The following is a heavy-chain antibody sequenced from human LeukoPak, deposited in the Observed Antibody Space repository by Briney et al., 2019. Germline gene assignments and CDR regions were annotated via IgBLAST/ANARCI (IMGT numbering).Heavy chain of an antibody. V-gene: IGHV3-48*03. CDR1: GFTFGSYE. D-gene: IGHD1-1*01. CDR3: ARATTGTTGDFDY. Sequence: GGSLRLSCAASGFTFGSYEMNWVRQAPGKGLEWVSYISSSGSTIYYADSVKGRFTISRDNAKNSLYLQMNSLRAEDTAVYYCARATTGTTGDFDYWGQGTLVTVSS. CDR2: ISSSGSTI. J-gene: IGHJ4*02.